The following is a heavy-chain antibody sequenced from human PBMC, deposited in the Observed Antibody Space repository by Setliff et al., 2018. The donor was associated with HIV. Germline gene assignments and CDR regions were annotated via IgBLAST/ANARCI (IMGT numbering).Heavy chain of an antibody. V-gene: IGHV3-48*04. J-gene: IGHJ6*03. CDR2: ISGSSTTI. CDR1: GFTFSSYG. CDR3: ARDQWVGATADYYYYMDV. Sequence: RLSCAASGFTFSSYGMTWVRQAPGKGLEWVSYISGSSTTIYYADSAKGRFTISRDNAKNSLFLQMNTLRAEDTAVYYCARDQWVGATADYYYYMDVWGKGTTVTVSS. D-gene: IGHD1-26*01.